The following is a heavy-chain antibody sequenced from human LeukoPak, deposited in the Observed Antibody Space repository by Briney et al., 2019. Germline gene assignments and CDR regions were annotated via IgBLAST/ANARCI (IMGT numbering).Heavy chain of an antibody. CDR3: ARVGRSGSYYSRELDY. D-gene: IGHD3-10*01. Sequence: SETLSLTCTVSGGSISSYYWSWIRQPPGKGLEWIGYTYYSGSTNYNPSLKSRVTISVDTSKNQFSLKLSSVTAADTAVYYCARVGRSGSYYSRELDYWGQGTLVTVSS. V-gene: IGHV4-59*01. J-gene: IGHJ4*02. CDR2: TYYSGST. CDR1: GGSISSYY.